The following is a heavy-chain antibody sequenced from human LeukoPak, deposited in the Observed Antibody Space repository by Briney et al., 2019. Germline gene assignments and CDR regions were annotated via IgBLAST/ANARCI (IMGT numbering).Heavy chain of an antibody. Sequence: GATVKVSCKASGYTFTSYYIHWVRQAPGQGLEWMGWMNPKSGDTSYTQKFQGRVTMTRDTSISTAYMELSRLTSDDTAVYYCARRPIIIPAAIDDYWGQGTLVTVSS. D-gene: IGHD2-2*01. CDR1: GYTFTSYY. V-gene: IGHV1-2*02. CDR3: ARRPIIIPAAIDDY. J-gene: IGHJ4*02. CDR2: MNPKSGDT.